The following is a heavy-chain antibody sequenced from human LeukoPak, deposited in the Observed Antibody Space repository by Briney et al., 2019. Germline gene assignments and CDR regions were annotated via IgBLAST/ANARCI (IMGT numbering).Heavy chain of an antibody. V-gene: IGHV4-34*01. Sequence: SETLSLTCAVYGGSFSGYYWTWIRQPPGKGLEWIGEINHSGSTNYNPSLKSRVTISVDTSKNQFSLKLSSVTAADTAVYYCARPHLDDYWGQGTLVTVSS. J-gene: IGHJ4*02. CDR1: GGSFSGYY. CDR2: INHSGST. CDR3: ARPHLDDY.